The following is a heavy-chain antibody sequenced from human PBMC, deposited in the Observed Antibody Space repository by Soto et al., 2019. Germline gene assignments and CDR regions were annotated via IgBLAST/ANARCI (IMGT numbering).Heavy chain of an antibody. Sequence: SETLSLTCTVSGGSISSGGYYWSWIRQHPGKGLEWIGYIYYSGSTYYNPSLKSRVTISVDTSKNQFSLKLSSVTAADTAVYYCARWNEGGTEYYYGSGSPWVGSTFDYWGQGTLVTVSS. D-gene: IGHD3-10*01. CDR1: GGSISSGGYY. CDR2: IYYSGST. J-gene: IGHJ4*02. V-gene: IGHV4-31*03. CDR3: ARWNEGGTEYYYGSGSPWVGSTFDY.